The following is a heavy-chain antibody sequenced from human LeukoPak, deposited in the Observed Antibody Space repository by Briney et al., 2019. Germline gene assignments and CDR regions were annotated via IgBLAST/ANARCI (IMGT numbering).Heavy chain of an antibody. D-gene: IGHD3-9*01. CDR3: AKDPRNILTGDFDDFDI. J-gene: IGHJ3*02. V-gene: IGHV4-4*07. CDR2: IYSSGST. CDR1: GGSISSYY. Sequence: PSETLSLTCTVSGGSISSYYWSWIRQPAGKGLEWIGRIYSSGSTTYNPSLKSRVTMSVDTSKNQFSLKLSSVTAEDTAVYFCAKDPRNILTGDFDDFDIWGQGTMVIVSS.